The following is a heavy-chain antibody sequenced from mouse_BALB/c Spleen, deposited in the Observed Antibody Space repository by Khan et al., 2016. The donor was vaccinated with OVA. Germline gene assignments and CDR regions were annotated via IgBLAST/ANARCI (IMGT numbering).Heavy chain of an antibody. D-gene: IGHD1-1*01. CDR2: IHYSGST. Sequence: EVQLVESGPDLVKPSHSLSLTCTVTGYSITSGYSWHWIRQFPGNKLEWMGYIHYSGSTNYNPSLKSRISITLDTSTNPFFLQLNSVTTEATATYSCVSSGTTVGAYWYFDVWGAGTTVTVSS. J-gene: IGHJ1*01. CDR3: VSSGTTVGAYWYFDV. CDR1: GYSITSGYS. V-gene: IGHV3-1*02.